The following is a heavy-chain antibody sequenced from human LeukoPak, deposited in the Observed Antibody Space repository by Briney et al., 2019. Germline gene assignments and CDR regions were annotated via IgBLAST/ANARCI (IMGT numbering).Heavy chain of an antibody. CDR3: ARGRIAERYFDY. J-gene: IGHJ4*02. CDR2: MSYDGSNK. V-gene: IGHV3-30-3*01. CDR1: GFTFSSYA. D-gene: IGHD6-13*01. Sequence: PGGSLRLSCAASGFTFSSYAMHWVRQAPGKGLEWVAVMSYDGSNKYYADSVKGRFTISRDNSKNTLYLQMNSLRAEDTAVYYCARGRIAERYFDYWGQGTLVTVSS.